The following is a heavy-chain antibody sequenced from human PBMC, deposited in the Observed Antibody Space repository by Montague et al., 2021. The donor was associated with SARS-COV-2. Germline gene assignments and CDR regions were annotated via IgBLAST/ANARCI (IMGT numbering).Heavy chain of an antibody. V-gene: IGHV4-61*02. J-gene: IGHJ6*02. CDR3: ARSAFRYFYRPGMDV. CDR2: IDASGTT. D-gene: IGHD3-9*01. Sequence: TLSLTCTVSGGSIRSDGFYWNWIRQPAGKGLEWIGRIDASGTTNYKPSLKSRVIISLDRSKNQFSLKLSSVIAADTAVYYCARSAFRYFYRPGMDVWGQGTTVTVSS. CDR1: GGSIRSDGFY.